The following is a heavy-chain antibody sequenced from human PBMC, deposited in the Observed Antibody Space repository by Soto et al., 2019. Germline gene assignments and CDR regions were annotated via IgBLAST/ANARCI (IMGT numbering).Heavy chain of an antibody. CDR2: IYYSGST. CDR1: GGSISSSSYY. D-gene: IGHD2-2*01. J-gene: IGHJ6*03. CDR3: ASIGQKYQLLKYYYYYYMDV. Sequence: SETLSLTCTVSGGSISSSSYYWGWIRQPPGKGLEWIGSIYYSGSTYYNPSLKSRVTISVDTSNNQFSLKLSFVTAADTAVYYCASIGQKYQLLKYYYYYYMDVWGKGTTVTVSS. V-gene: IGHV4-39*01.